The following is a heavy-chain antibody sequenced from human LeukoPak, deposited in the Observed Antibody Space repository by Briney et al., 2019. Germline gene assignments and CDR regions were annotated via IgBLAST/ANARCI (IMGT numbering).Heavy chain of an antibody. V-gene: IGHV1-69*04. J-gene: IGHJ3*02. CDR1: GGTFSSYA. D-gene: IGHD3-22*01. CDR2: IIPILGIA. Sequence: GCSVTDSCKASGGTFSSYAISWVRQAPGQGLEWMGRIIPILGIANYAQKFQGRVTITADKSTSTAYMELSSLRSEDTAVYYCARASPYYYDSSGYYNDAFDIWGQGTMVTVSS. CDR3: ARASPYYYDSSGYYNDAFDI.